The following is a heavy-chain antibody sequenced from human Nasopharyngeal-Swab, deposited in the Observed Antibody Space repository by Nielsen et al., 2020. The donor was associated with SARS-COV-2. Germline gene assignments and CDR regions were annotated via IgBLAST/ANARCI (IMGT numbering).Heavy chain of an antibody. CDR3: ARVRIGHNGAGGAFDI. V-gene: IGHV1-69*06. D-gene: IGHD1-1*01. Sequence: WVRQAPRQGLEWMGGIIPIFGTANYAQKYQGRVTITSNKSTITACMELSELRSEDTAVYYCARVRIGHNGAGGAFDIWGQGTMVTVSS. CDR2: IIPIFGTA. J-gene: IGHJ3*02.